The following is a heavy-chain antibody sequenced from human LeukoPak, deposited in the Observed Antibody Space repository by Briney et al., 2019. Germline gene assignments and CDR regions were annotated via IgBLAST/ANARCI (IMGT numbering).Heavy chain of an antibody. CDR3: ARQKRLAVTDTLDY. V-gene: IGHV5-51*01. Sequence: PGESLKISCKGSGYSFTSYWIGWVRQMPGKGLEWMGIIYPGDSNTRYSPSFQGQVTISADKSTSTAFLQWSSLKASDTAMYYCARQKRLAVTDTLDYWGQGTLVTVSS. J-gene: IGHJ4*02. D-gene: IGHD6-19*01. CDR1: GYSFTSYW. CDR2: IYPGDSNT.